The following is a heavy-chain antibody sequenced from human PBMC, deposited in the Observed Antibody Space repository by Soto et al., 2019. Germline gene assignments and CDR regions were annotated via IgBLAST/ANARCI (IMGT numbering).Heavy chain of an antibody. D-gene: IGHD4-17*01. Sequence: PVASLRPSSVASGFTFSSYDMHWVRQATGKGLEWVSAIGTAGDTYYPGSVKGRFTISRENAKNSLYLQMNSLRAGDTAVYYCARVKQDGYFDYWGQGTLVTVSS. CDR2: IGTAGDT. CDR1: GFTFSSYD. J-gene: IGHJ4*02. V-gene: IGHV3-13*01. CDR3: ARVKQDGYFDY.